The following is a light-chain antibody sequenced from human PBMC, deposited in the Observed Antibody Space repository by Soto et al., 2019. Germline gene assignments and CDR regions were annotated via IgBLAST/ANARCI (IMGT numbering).Light chain of an antibody. J-gene: IGKJ1*01. V-gene: IGKV3-20*01. Sequence: EVMLTQSPGTLSLSPGERATLSCRASQSVSSNYLAWYQQKSGQAPRLLIYGASNSATGIPDRFSGSGSGTDFTLTIRRLEPEDFAVYYCQQYDISPRTFGQGTKVEFK. CDR2: GAS. CDR1: QSVSSNY. CDR3: QQYDISPRT.